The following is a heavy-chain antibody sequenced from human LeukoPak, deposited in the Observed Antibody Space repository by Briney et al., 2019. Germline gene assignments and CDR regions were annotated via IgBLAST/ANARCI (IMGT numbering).Heavy chain of an antibody. J-gene: IGHJ6*02. CDR1: GGSISSYY. V-gene: IGHV4-59*12. CDR2: IYYSGST. D-gene: IGHD2/OR15-2a*01. CDR3: ARGSASKATTSDGMDV. Sequence: PSETLSLTCTVSGGSISSYYWSWIRQPPGKGLEWIGYIYYSGSTNYNPSLKSRVTISVDTSKNQFSLKLSSVTAADTAVYYCARGSASKATTSDGMDVWGQGTTVTVSS.